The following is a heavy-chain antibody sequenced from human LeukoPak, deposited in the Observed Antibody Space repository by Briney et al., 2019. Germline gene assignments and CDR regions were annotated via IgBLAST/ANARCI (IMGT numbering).Heavy chain of an antibody. V-gene: IGHV3-30*18. D-gene: IGHD1-26*01. J-gene: IGHJ6*02. Sequence: GGSLRLSCAASGFTFSSYGMHWVRQAPGKGLEWVAVISYDGSNKYYADSVKGRFTISRDNSKNTLYLQMNSLRAEDTAVYYCAKDVSGSYYGMDVWGQGTTVTVSS. CDR1: GFTFSSYG. CDR3: AKDVSGSYYGMDV. CDR2: ISYDGSNK.